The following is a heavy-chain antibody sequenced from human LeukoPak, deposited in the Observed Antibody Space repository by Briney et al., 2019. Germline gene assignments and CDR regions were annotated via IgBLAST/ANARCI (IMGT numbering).Heavy chain of an antibody. D-gene: IGHD6-19*01. Sequence: ASVKVSCKASGYTFTSYDIHWVRQAAGHGLEWMGWMNPNSGHAGHAQKFEARVTMTRDTSMSTAYMELSGLTSEDTAIYYCARGPALHSKWVGGRWFDPWGQGTLVTVTS. V-gene: IGHV1-8*01. CDR1: GYTFTSYD. CDR2: MNPNSGHA. CDR3: ARGPALHSKWVGGRWFDP. J-gene: IGHJ5*02.